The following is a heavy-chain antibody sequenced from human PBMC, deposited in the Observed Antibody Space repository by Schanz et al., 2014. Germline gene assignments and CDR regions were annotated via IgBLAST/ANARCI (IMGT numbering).Heavy chain of an antibody. CDR1: GDSISSGGYY. J-gene: IGHJ2*01. Sequence: QVQLQESGPGLVKPSQTLSLTCTVSGDSISSGGYYWSWIRQPAGKALEWVGRVFPNGITNYNPSLKSRFPISLATSKNQFSLTLTSLTAADTAVYYCARDTTWRLDLWGRGTLVTVSS. CDR2: VFPNGIT. CDR3: ARDTTWRLDL. D-gene: IGHD1-1*01. V-gene: IGHV4-61*02.